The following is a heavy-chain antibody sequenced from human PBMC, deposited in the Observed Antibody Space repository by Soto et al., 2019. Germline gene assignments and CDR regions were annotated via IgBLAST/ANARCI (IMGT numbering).Heavy chain of an antibody. J-gene: IGHJ6*02. CDR2: IWYDGSNK. V-gene: IGHV3-33*01. CDR1: GFTFSSYG. D-gene: IGHD6-13*01. Sequence: PGGSLRLSCAASGFTFSSYGMHWVRQAPGKGLEWVAVIWYDGSNKYYADSVKGRFTISRDNSKNTLYLQMNSLRAEDTAVYYCARDLTIAAAGPWYYYYGMDVWGQGTTVTVSS. CDR3: ARDLTIAAAGPWYYYYGMDV.